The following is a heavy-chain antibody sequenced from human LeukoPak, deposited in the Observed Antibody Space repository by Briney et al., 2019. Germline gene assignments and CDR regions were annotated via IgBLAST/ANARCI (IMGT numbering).Heavy chain of an antibody. Sequence: PGGSLRLSCAASGFTFSSYAMSWVRQAPGKGLEWVSAISGSGGSTYYADSVKGRFTISRDNSKNTLYLQMNSLRAEDTAVYYCAKCTTMVRGVIRFDPWGQGTLVTVSS. J-gene: IGHJ5*02. CDR3: AKCTTMVRGVIRFDP. D-gene: IGHD3-10*01. CDR1: GFTFSSYA. V-gene: IGHV3-23*01. CDR2: ISGSGGST.